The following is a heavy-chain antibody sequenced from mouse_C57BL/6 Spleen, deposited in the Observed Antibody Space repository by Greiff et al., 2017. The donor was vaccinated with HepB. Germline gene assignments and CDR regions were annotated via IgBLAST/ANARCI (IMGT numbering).Heavy chain of an antibody. CDR3: ARRGRSMDY. J-gene: IGHJ4*01. CDR1: GYTFTSYW. V-gene: IGHV1-50*01. Sequence: QVQLQQPGAELVKPGASVKLSCKASGYTFTSYWMQWVKQRPGQGLEWIGEIDPSDSYTNYNQKFKGKATLTVDTSSSTAYMQLSSLTSEDSAVYYCARRGRSMDYWCQGTSVTVSS. CDR2: IDPSDSYT.